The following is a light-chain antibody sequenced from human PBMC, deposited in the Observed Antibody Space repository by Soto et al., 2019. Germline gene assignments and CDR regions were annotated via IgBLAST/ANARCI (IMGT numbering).Light chain of an antibody. CDR1: TSDVGGFDS. CDR3: SSYTTSNTWL. Sequence: QSVLTQPASVSGSPGQSITIYCTATTSDVGGFDSVSRYQQHPGTAPRVIIYEVSNRPSGVSYRFSGSKSANTASLTISGLQADDEADYYCSSYTTSNTWLFGGGTKVTVL. J-gene: IGLJ3*02. CDR2: EVS. V-gene: IGLV2-14*01.